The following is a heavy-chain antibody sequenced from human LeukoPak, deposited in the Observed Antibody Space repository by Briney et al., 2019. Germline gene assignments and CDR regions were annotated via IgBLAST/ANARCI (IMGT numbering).Heavy chain of an antibody. CDR3: ARGARGGFLEWFNWFDP. V-gene: IGHV4-31*03. CDR1: GGSISSGGYY. Sequence: SETLSLNCTVSGGSISSGGYYWSWIRQRPGKGLEWIGHIYHGGSTYYNPPIKSRVTISVDTSKNPISMKLSSVTPADTAVYYCARGARGGFLEWFNWFDPWGQGTLVTVSS. CDR2: IYHGGST. D-gene: IGHD3-3*01. J-gene: IGHJ5*02.